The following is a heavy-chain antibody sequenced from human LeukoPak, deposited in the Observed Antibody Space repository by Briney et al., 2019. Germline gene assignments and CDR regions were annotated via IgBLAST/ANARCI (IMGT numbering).Heavy chain of an antibody. J-gene: IGHJ4*02. V-gene: IGHV3-66*04. D-gene: IGHD3-10*01. CDR3: ARPEPYGSGSYFDY. CDR2: IYSDGNT. CDR1: GFTVSSNY. Sequence: GGSLILSCAASGFTVSSNYMSWVRQAPGKGLEWVSVIYSDGNTYYADSVKGRFTISRDNSKNTPYLQMNSLRAEDTAVYYCARPEPYGSGSYFDYWGQGTLVTVSS.